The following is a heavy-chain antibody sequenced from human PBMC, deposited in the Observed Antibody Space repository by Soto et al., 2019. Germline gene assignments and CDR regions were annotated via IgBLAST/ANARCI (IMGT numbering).Heavy chain of an antibody. CDR1: GLTFSSYG. D-gene: IGHD1-20*01. J-gene: IGHJ6*02. CDR2: ISYDGSNK. Sequence: PGRSLRRSCAPSGLTFSSYGMYWRREAPGKALEWVAVISYDGSNKYYADSGKGRFTISREHSKDTLYLQMNSLRAEDTAMYYCAKGTLTPYCYYYVRDVWGQGXTVAGS. V-gene: IGHV3-30*18. CDR3: AKGTLTPYCYYYVRDV.